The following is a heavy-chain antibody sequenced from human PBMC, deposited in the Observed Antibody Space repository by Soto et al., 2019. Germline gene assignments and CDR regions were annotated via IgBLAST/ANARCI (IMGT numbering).Heavy chain of an antibody. D-gene: IGHD3-22*01. CDR3: ARGGNLFDPIYDSSGYYIAFDI. Sequence: PAETLSLTCAVSVGSISSGGYSWIWIRHPPGKGLEWIGYIYHSGSTYYNPSLKSRVTISVDRSKNQFSLKLSSVTAADTAVYYCARGGNLFDPIYDSSGYYIAFDIWDQGTMVTVSS. J-gene: IGHJ3*02. V-gene: IGHV4-30-2*01. CDR2: IYHSGST. CDR1: VGSISSGGYS.